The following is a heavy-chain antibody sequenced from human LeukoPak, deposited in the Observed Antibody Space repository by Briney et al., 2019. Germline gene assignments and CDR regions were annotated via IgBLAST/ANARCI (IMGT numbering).Heavy chain of an antibody. CDR3: ARVWRCGGDCLTFDC. CDR1: CRPNSRYH. V-gene: IGHV4-59*13. J-gene: IGHJ4*02. D-gene: IGHD2-21*02. Sequence: SEPLSLLCSVSCRPNSRYHWRCLRQPTGGAREGFGYIYYSGSHKHHPPLERRVTISVDTSKNQFSLKQSSVTAAATAVYYCARVWRCGGDCLTFDCWGQGTLVTVSS. CDR2: IYYSGSH.